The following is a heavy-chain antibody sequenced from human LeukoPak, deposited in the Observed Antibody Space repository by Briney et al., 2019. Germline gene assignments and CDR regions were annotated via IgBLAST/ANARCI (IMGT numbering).Heavy chain of an antibody. CDR3: ARVVVRDANNYKDY. J-gene: IGHJ4*02. CDR2: IEPNSGDT. Sequence: ASVKVSCKASGYTFTGYYMHWVRQAPGQGLEWMGWIEPNSGDTNYPEKFQGRITMTRDTSISTAYLDLSRLRSDDTAVYYCARVVVRDANNYKDYWGQGTLVTVSS. V-gene: IGHV1-2*02. D-gene: IGHD5-24*01. CDR1: GYTFTGYY.